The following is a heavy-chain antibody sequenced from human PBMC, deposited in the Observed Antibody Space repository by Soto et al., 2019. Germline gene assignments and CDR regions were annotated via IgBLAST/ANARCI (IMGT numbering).Heavy chain of an antibody. V-gene: IGHV3-30-3*01. Sequence: QVQLVESGGGVVQPGRSLRLSCAASGFTFSSYAMHWVRQAPGKGLEWVAVISYDGSNKYYADSVKGRFTISRDNSKKPLYLQMNSLRAEDTAVYYCARAYEGDYFDYWGQGTLVTVSS. CDR2: ISYDGSNK. CDR3: ARAYEGDYFDY. J-gene: IGHJ4*02. D-gene: IGHD3-16*01. CDR1: GFTFSSYA.